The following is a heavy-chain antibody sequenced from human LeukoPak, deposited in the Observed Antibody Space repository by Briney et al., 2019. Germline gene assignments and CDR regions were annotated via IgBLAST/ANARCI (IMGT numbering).Heavy chain of an antibody. D-gene: IGHD3-22*01. CDR3: AREPRGVVVIPRFDP. J-gene: IGHJ5*02. Sequence: PGRSLRLSCAASGFTFSSYAMHWVRQAPGKGLEWVAVISYDGSNKYYADSVKGRFTISRDNSKNTLYLQMSSLRAEDTAVYYCAREPRGVVVIPRFDPWGQGTLVTVSS. V-gene: IGHV3-30-3*01. CDR2: ISYDGSNK. CDR1: GFTFSSYA.